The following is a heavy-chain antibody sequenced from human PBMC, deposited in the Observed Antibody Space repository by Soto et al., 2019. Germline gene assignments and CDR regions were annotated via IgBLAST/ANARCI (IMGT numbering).Heavy chain of an antibody. V-gene: IGHV3-30*18. CDR2: ISYDGSDE. D-gene: IGHD6-19*01. CDR3: AKDLSAAVAGTVSYLSMAV. Sequence: GGSLRLSCAASGFTFRNYGMHWVRQAPGTGLEWVSIISYDGSDEYYADSVRGRFTISRDNSKNTLYLQMNSLRAEDTAVYYCAKDLSAAVAGTVSYLSMAVWGQGTTVTVSS. CDR1: GFTFRNYG. J-gene: IGHJ6*02.